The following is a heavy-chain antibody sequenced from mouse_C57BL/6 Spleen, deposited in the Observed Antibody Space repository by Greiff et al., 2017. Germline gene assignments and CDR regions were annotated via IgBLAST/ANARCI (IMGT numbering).Heavy chain of an antibody. CDR3: ARERGFLYAMYY. Sequence: EVQLVESEGGLVQPGSSMKLSCTASGFTFSDYYMAWVRQVPEKGLEWVANINYDGSSTYYLDSLKSRFIISRDTAKNSLYLQMSSLKSEDTATYYCARERGFLYAMYYWGQGTSVTVSS. CDR2: INYDGSST. J-gene: IGHJ4*01. CDR1: GFTFSDYY. V-gene: IGHV5-16*01.